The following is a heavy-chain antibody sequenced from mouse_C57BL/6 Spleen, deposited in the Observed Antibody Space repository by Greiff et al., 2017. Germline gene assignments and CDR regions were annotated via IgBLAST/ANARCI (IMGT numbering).Heavy chain of an antibody. J-gene: IGHJ2*01. D-gene: IGHD1-1*01. V-gene: IGHV1-66*01. CDR3: ARALSYYYGSSYVDYFDY. Sequence: VQLVESGPELVKPGASGRISCKASGYSFTSYYLHWVKQRPGQGLGWIGWISPGSGNTKYNEKFKGKATLTADTSSSTAYMQLSSLTSEDSAVYYCARALSYYYGSSYVDYFDYWGQGTTLTVSS. CDR1: GYSFTSYY. CDR2: ISPGSGNT.